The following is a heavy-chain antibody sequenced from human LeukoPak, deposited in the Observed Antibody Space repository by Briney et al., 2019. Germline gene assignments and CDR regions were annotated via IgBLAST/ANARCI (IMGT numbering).Heavy chain of an antibody. CDR3: ARCRRYGPYYYYYYGMDV. CDR2: IDHSGST. J-gene: IGHJ6*02. CDR1: GGSFSGYY. Sequence: SETLSLTCAVYGGSFSGYYWSWIRQPPGKGLEWIGEIDHSGSTNYNPSLKSRVTISVDTSKNQFSLKLSSVTAADTAVYYCARCRRYGPYYYYYYGMDVWGQGTTVTVSS. V-gene: IGHV4-34*01. D-gene: IGHD1-1*01.